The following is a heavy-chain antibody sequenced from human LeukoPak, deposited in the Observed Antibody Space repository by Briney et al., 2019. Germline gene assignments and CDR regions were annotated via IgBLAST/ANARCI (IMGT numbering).Heavy chain of an antibody. D-gene: IGHD3-22*01. J-gene: IGHJ4*02. Sequence: GGSLRLSCAASGFTFSSYAMSWVRQAPGKGLEWVSAISGSGGSTYYADSVKGRFTISRDNSKNTLYLQMNSLRAEDTAVYYCAKAYYYDSSGYYYVEQAAFFCDYWGQGTLVTVSS. CDR1: GFTFSSYA. CDR2: ISGSGGST. CDR3: AKAYYYDSSGYYYVEQAAFFCDY. V-gene: IGHV3-23*01.